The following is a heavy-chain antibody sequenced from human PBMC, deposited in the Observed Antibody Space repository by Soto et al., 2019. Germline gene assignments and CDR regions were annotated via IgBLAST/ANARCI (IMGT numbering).Heavy chain of an antibody. CDR3: ARDQWILGYCSGGSCYPRIYGMDV. J-gene: IGHJ6*02. CDR1: GFTFSSYA. CDR2: ISYDGSNK. Sequence: PGGSLRLSCAASGFTFSSYAMHWVRQAPGKGLEWVAVISYDGSNKYYADSVKGRFTISRDNSKNTLYLQMNSLRAEDTAVYYCARDQWILGYCSGGSCYPRIYGMDVWGQGTTVTVSS. V-gene: IGHV3-30-3*01. D-gene: IGHD2-15*01.